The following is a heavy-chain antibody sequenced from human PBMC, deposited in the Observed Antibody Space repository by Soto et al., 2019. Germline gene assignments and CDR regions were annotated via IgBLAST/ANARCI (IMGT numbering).Heavy chain of an antibody. CDR1: GFTFSSYW. J-gene: IGHJ6*02. Sequence: GGSLRLSCAASGFTFSSYWMHWVRQAPGKGLVWVSRINSDGSSTSYADSVKGRFTISRDNAKNTLYLQMNSLRAEDTAVYYCANKRGEANWQYGMDGWGQGTTVTVSS. CDR3: ANKRGEANWQYGMDG. CDR2: INSDGSST. V-gene: IGHV3-74*01. D-gene: IGHD3-16*01.